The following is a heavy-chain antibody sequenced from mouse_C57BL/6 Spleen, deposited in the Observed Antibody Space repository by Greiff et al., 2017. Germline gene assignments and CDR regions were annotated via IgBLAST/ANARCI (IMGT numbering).Heavy chain of an antibody. V-gene: IGHV1-82*01. CDR1: GYAFSSSW. CDR3: ARLEGYYYAMDY. D-gene: IGHD3-3*01. Sequence: QVQLQQSGPELVKPGASVKISCKASGYAFSSSWMNWVQQRPGKGLEWIGRIYPGDGDTNYNGKFKGKATLTADKSSSTAYMQLSSLTSEDSAVYFCARLEGYYYAMDYWGQGTSVTGSS. J-gene: IGHJ4*01. CDR2: IYPGDGDT.